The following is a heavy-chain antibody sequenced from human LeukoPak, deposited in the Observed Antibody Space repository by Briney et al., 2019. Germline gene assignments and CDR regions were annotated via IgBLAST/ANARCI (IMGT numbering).Heavy chain of an antibody. Sequence: GASVKVSCKASGSTFTSYGISWGRQAPGQGLEGMGWISAYNGNTNYAQKLQGRVTMTTDTSTSTAYMELRSLRSDDTAVYYCARATYYYDSSGYYHPGYFDYWGQGTLVTVSS. CDR3: ARATYYYDSSGYYHPGYFDY. J-gene: IGHJ4*02. D-gene: IGHD3-22*01. CDR1: GSTFTSYG. V-gene: IGHV1-18*01. CDR2: ISAYNGNT.